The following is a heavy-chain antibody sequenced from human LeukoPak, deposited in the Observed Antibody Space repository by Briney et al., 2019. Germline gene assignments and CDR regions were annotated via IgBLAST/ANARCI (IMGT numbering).Heavy chain of an antibody. V-gene: IGHV3-74*01. CDR1: GFTFSSYW. D-gene: IGHD1-14*01. CDR2: INSDGSST. J-gene: IGHJ6*04. CDR3: ARVAHSEEPVKTYYYGMDV. Sequence: GGSLRLSCAASGFTFSSYWMHWVRQAPGKGLVWVSRINSDGSSTSYADSVKGRFTISRDNAKNMLYLQMNSLRAEDTAVYYCARVAHSEEPVKTYYYGMDVWGKGTTVTVSS.